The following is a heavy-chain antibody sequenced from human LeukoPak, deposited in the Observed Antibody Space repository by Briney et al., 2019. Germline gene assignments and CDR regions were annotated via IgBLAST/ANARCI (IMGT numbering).Heavy chain of an antibody. D-gene: IGHD2-15*01. CDR2: VSYGGRNE. V-gene: IGHV3-30*04. CDR1: GFTFSSYA. Sequence: GGSLRLSCAASGFTFSSYAMHWVRRAPGKGLEWVAVVSYGGRNEYYADSVRGRFTVSRDNSKNTLFVQMNSLRAADTAVYYCARGGTLPDYWGQGTLVTVSS. CDR3: ARGGTLPDY. J-gene: IGHJ4*02.